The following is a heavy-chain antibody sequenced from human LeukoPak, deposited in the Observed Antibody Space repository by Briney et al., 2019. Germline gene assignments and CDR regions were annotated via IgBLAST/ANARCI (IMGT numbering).Heavy chain of an antibody. V-gene: IGHV3-30-3*01. J-gene: IGHJ4*02. Sequence: GGSLRLSCAASGFTFSSYAMHWVRQAPGKGLEWVAVISYDGSNKYYADSVKGRFTISRDNSKNTLYLQMNSLRAEDTAVYYCARDPPGYCSSTSCYTEGGDDYWGQGTLVTVSS. D-gene: IGHD2-2*02. CDR3: ARDPPGYCSSTSCYTEGGDDY. CDR2: ISYDGSNK. CDR1: GFTFSSYA.